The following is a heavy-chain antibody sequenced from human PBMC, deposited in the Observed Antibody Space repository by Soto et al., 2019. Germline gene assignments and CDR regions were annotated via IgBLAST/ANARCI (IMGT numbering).Heavy chain of an antibody. CDR2: IYPGDSDT. D-gene: IGHD2-15*01. J-gene: IGHJ2*01. V-gene: IGHV5-51*07. Sequence: GRVGRVSSSRWCRFHQKHGKGLEWMGIIYPGDSDTRYSPSFQGQVTISADKSISTAYLQWSSLKASDTAVYYFARSYDGIRDSVPGSAFLLNRSFDL. CDR1: VGRVSSSR. CDR3: ARSYDGIRDSVPGSAFLLNRSFDL.